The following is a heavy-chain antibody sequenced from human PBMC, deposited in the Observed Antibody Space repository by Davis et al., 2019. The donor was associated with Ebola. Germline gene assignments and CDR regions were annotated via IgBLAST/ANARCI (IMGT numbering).Heavy chain of an antibody. Sequence: GGSLRLSCAASGFTFSNYAMSWVRQAPGKGLEWVSAISGSGGSTYYADSVKGRFTISRDNSKNTLYLQMNSLRAEDTAVYYCAKVDCSGGSCYGFDYWGQGTLVTVSS. CDR1: GFTFSNYA. D-gene: IGHD2-15*01. J-gene: IGHJ4*02. CDR2: ISGSGGST. CDR3: AKVDCSGGSCYGFDY. V-gene: IGHV3-23*01.